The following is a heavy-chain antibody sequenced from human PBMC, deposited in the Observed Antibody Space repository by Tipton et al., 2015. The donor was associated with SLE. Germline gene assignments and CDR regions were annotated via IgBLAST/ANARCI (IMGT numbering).Heavy chain of an antibody. V-gene: IGHV3-9*01. D-gene: IGHD2-21*02. CDR1: GGSISSYY. CDR2: ISWNSGSI. CDR3: AKGGSDLGAFDI. J-gene: IGHJ3*02. Sequence: LSLTCTVSGGSISSYYWSWIRQPPGKGLEWVSGISWNSGSIGYADSVKGRFTISRDNAKNSLYLQMNSLRAEDTALYYCAKGGSDLGAFDIWGQGTMVTVSS.